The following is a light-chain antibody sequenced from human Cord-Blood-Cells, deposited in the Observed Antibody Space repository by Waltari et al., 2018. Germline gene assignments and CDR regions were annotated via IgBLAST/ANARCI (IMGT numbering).Light chain of an antibody. Sequence: DIQMTPSPSTLSASVGDRVTITCRASQSISSWLAGYQQKPGKVPKLLIYDASSLESGVPTRFSGSGSGTGFTLTISSLQSDDFATYYCQQYNSYWTFGQRTKLEIK. CDR2: DAS. V-gene: IGKV1-5*01. J-gene: IGKJ1*01. CDR3: QQYNSYWT. CDR1: QSISSW.